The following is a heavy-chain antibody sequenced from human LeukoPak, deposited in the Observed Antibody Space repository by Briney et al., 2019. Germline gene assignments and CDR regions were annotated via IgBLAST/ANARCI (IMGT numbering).Heavy chain of an antibody. CDR2: IIPIFGTA. Sequence: GASVKVSCKASGGTFSSYAISWVRQAPGQGLEWMGGIIPIFGTANYAQKFQGRVTITTDESTSTAYMELSSLRSEDTAVYYCARGVTGDSYYYYYYMDVWGKGTTVTVSS. J-gene: IGHJ6*03. V-gene: IGHV1-69*05. D-gene: IGHD7-27*01. CDR1: GGTFSSYA. CDR3: ARGVTGDSYYYYYYMDV.